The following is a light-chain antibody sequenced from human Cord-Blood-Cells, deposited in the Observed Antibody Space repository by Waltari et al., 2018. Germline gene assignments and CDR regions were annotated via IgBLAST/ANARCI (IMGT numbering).Light chain of an antibody. CDR2: RNN. CDR1: SSHIGSNY. V-gene: IGLV1-47*01. Sequence: QSVLTQPPSASGTPGQRVTISCSGSSSHIGSNYVYWYQQLPGTAPKLLIYRNNQRPSGVPDRFSGSKSGTSASLAISGLRSEDEADYYCAACDDSLSGPVFGGGTKLTVL. J-gene: IGLJ3*02. CDR3: AACDDSLSGPV.